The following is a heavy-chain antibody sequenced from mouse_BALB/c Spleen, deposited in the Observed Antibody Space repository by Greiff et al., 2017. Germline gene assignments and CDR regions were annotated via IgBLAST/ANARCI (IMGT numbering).Heavy chain of an antibody. J-gene: IGHJ2*01. D-gene: IGHD4-1*01. CDR3: ARGNWDVDY. CDR1: GFTFSSYG. Sequence: EVKVEESGGGLVQPGGSLKLSCAASGFTFSSYGMSWVRQTPDKRLELVATINSNGGSTYYPDSVKGRFTISRDNAKNTLYLQMSSLKSEDTAMYYCARGNWDVDYWGQGTTLTVSS. CDR2: INSNGGST. V-gene: IGHV5-6-3*01.